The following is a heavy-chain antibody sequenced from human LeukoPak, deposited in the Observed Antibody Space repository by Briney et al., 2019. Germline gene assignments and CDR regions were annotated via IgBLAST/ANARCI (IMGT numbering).Heavy chain of an antibody. CDR2: INHGGAT. Sequence: PGGSLRLSCAASGFTFSNYAMIWVRQAPGKGLEWVSAINHGGATSYADSVKGRFSISRDNSKNMVYLQMNSLTVEDTAVYYCAKDWFDVCGRGTLVTVSS. CDR1: GFTFSNYA. V-gene: IGHV3-23*01. J-gene: IGHJ2*01. CDR3: AKDWFDV.